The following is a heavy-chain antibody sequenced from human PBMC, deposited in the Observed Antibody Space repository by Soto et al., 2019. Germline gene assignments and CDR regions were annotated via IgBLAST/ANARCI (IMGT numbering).Heavy chain of an antibody. D-gene: IGHD1-26*01. Sequence: QVQLQQWGAGLLEPSETLSLTCAVYGGSFSGYYWSWIRQPPEKGLEWIGEINHSGSTSYNPSLKSRVTISVDASKNQFSLKLSSVTAADTAVYFCARRGVGPRLGYWGQGTLVTVSS. J-gene: IGHJ4*02. CDR3: ARRGVGPRLGY. CDR2: INHSGST. V-gene: IGHV4-34*01. CDR1: GGSFSGYY.